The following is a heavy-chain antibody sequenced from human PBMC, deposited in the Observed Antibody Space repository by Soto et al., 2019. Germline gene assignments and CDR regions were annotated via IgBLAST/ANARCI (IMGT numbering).Heavy chain of an antibody. CDR3: AKDTAYAMDV. CDR2: INSDGSGT. CDR1: GFDFSNSW. V-gene: IGHV3-74*01. J-gene: IGHJ6*02. Sequence: EVQLVESGGGLVQPGGSLRLSCAASGFDFSNSWIHWVRQGPGKGLVWVSHINSDGSGTTYADAVKGRFTISRDKAKHPVYLQMNSLRAEDTAVYYCAKDTAYAMDVWGQGTTVTVSS. D-gene: IGHD2-15*01.